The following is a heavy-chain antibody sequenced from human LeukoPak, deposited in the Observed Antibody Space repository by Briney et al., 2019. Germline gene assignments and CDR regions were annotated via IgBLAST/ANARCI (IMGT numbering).Heavy chain of an antibody. CDR1: GFTFGSCW. J-gene: IGHJ3*01. CDR3: ARDVSNSGWYEGTFDV. Sequence: GGSLRLSCAASGFTFGSCWMNWVRQTPGEGLEWVANINEDGSEQYYVDPVKGRFTITRDNAKNLLYLQVNSLRAEDTAVYYCARDVSNSGWYEGTFDVWGQGTMVTVSS. D-gene: IGHD6-19*01. V-gene: IGHV3-7*03. CDR2: INEDGSEQ.